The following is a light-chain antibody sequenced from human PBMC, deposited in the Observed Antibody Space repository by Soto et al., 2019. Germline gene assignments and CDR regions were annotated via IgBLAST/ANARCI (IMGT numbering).Light chain of an antibody. CDR3: LLYYVVAVV. Sequence: QAVVTQEPSLTVSPGGTVTLTCCSSTGSVTSGYYAYWHQQKPGQAPRTLIHNTNKKRSWPPARFSGSLLGGKAALTLSGAQSEDEADYYCLLYYVVAVVFGGGTKLTVL. J-gene: IGLJ2*01. CDR1: TGSVTSGYY. V-gene: IGLV7-46*01. CDR2: NTN.